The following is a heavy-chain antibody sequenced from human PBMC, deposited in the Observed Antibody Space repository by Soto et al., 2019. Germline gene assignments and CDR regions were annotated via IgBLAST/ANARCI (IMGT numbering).Heavy chain of an antibody. D-gene: IGHD1-26*01. CDR3: ARVRGSSKPCYFES. Sequence: QVQLQESGPGLVKPSQTLSLTCTVSGGSVSSAGIYWSWIRQHPGKGLEWIGYVFYTGITYYNPSLKSRLMISIDTSRNQFSLNLTSVTAADSAVYYCARVRGSSKPCYFESWGHGTLVTVSS. CDR2: VFYTGIT. CDR1: GGSVSSAGIY. J-gene: IGHJ4*01. V-gene: IGHV4-31*03.